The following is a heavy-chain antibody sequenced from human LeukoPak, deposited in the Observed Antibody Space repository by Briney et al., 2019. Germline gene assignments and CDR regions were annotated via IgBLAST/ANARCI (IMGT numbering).Heavy chain of an antibody. J-gene: IGHJ3*02. Sequence: PSETLSLTCTVSGGSISSSSYYWGWIRQPPGKGLEWIGSIYYSGSTYYNPSLKSRVTISVDTSKNQFSLKLSSVTAADTAVYYCARDFDDSAFDIWGQGTMVTVSS. V-gene: IGHV4-39*07. D-gene: IGHD3-22*01. CDR1: GGSISSSSYY. CDR2: IYYSGST. CDR3: ARDFDDSAFDI.